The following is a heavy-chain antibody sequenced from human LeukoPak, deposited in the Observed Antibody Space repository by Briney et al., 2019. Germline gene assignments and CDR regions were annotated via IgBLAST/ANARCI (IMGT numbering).Heavy chain of an antibody. CDR2: IIPIFGTA. Sequence: SVKVFCKASGDTFSSYANSWVRQAPGQRLEWMGRIIPIFGTANYAQKFQGRVTITTDESTSTAYRELSSLRSEDTAVYYCARVNWNDVGFDYWGQGTLVTVSS. CDR3: ARVNWNDVGFDY. D-gene: IGHD1-1*01. CDR1: GDTFSSYA. J-gene: IGHJ4*02. V-gene: IGHV1-69*05.